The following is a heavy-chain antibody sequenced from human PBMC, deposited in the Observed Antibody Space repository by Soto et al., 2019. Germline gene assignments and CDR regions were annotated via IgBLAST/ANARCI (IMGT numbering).Heavy chain of an antibody. CDR2: IYYSGST. Sequence: QVQLQESGPGLVKPSETLSLTCTVSGGSISSYYWSWIRQPPGKGLEWIGYIYYSGSTNYNPSLKSRVTISVATSKNQFSLKLSSVTAADTAVYYCARSPGYCSGGSCYNWFDPWGQGTLVTVSS. CDR1: GGSISSYY. D-gene: IGHD2-15*01. J-gene: IGHJ5*02. V-gene: IGHV4-59*01. CDR3: ARSPGYCSGGSCYNWFDP.